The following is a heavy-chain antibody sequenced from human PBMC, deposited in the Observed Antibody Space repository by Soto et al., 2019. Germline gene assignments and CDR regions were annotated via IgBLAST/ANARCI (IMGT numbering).Heavy chain of an antibody. V-gene: IGHV4-39*01. CDR1: GGSITSTSYH. CDR2: IYYNGPS. J-gene: IGHJ5*02. CDR3: ASRTVVAGGWLDP. D-gene: IGHD3-22*01. Sequence: QLQLQESGPGLVKPSETLSLTCSVSGGSITSTSYHWAWIRQPPGRGLEWIGNIYYNGPSYYNPSLKSRVTISIDTSKNPFSLRLNSVTAADTAVYYCASRTVVAGGWLDPWGQGTLVTVSS.